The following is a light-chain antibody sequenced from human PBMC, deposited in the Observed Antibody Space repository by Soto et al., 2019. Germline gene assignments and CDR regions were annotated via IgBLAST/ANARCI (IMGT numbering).Light chain of an antibody. J-gene: IGLJ1*01. CDR2: INN. V-gene: IGLV1-44*01. Sequence: QAVVTQPPSASGTPGQRVTIFCSGSSSNIGSNTVNWYQQLPGTAPKLLIYINNQRPSGVPDRFSGSKSGTSASLAISGLQSEDEADYYCATWDDSRNKVFGTGTKVTVL. CDR1: SSNIGSNT. CDR3: ATWDDSRNKV.